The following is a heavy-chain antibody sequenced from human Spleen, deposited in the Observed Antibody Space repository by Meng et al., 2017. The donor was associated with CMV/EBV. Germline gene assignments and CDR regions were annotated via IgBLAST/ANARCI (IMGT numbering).Heavy chain of an antibody. CDR2: ISYDGSNK. J-gene: IGHJ4*02. CDR3: ARDLGSGSSEY. V-gene: IGHV3-30*19. Sequence: LSLTCAASGFTFPTYGMHWVRQAPGKGLEWVAVISYDGSNKYYADSVKGRFTISRDNSKNTLYLQMNSLRAEDTAVYYCARDLGSGSSEYWGQGTLVTVSS. D-gene: IGHD3-10*01. CDR1: GFTFPTYG.